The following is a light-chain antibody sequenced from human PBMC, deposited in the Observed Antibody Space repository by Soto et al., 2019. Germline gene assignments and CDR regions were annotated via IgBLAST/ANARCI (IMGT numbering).Light chain of an antibody. V-gene: IGKV1-33*01. J-gene: IGKJ3*01. CDR1: QDIRTS. CDR2: GAS. Sequence: DIQMTQSPSSLSASVGARVSITCQASQDIRTSLSWFQHKPGRAPKLLIYGASYLETAVPSRFRGSGSGTDFTFTITSLQPEDIATYYCQHYNDLPPFAFGPGTIVDIK. CDR3: QHYNDLPPFA.